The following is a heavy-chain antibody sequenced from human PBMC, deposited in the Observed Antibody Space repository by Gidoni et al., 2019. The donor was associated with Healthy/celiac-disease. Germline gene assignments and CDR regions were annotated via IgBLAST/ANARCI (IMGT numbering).Heavy chain of an antibody. CDR1: GFTFSSYS. J-gene: IGHJ6*02. CDR2: ISSSSSYI. Sequence: EVQLVESGGGLVKPGGSLRLSCAASGFTFSSYSMNWVRQAPGKGLEWVSSISSSSSYIYYAASVKGRFTISRDNAKNSLYLQMNSLRAEDTAVYYCARVINGAAAGYYYYYGMDVWGQGTTVTVSS. D-gene: IGHD6-13*01. V-gene: IGHV3-21*01. CDR3: ARVINGAAAGYYYYYGMDV.